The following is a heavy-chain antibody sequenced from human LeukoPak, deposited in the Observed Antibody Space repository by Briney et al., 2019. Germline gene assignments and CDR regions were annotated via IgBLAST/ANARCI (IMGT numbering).Heavy chain of an antibody. CDR3: ARRPSSGWYYFDY. V-gene: IGHV4-59*08. D-gene: IGHD6-19*01. Sequence: SETLSLTCTVSSGSISSYYWGWIRQPPGKGLEWIGYIYYSGSTNYNSSLTSRVTISVDTSKNQFSLKLSSVTAADTTVYYCARRPSSGWYYFDYWGQGTLVTVSS. J-gene: IGHJ4*02. CDR1: SGSISSYY. CDR2: IYYSGST.